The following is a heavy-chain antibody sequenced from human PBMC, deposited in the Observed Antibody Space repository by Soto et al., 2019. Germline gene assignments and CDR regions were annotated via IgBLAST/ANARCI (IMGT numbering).Heavy chain of an antibody. CDR1: GFTFSSYA. D-gene: IGHD2-8*01. CDR3: AKMNGPPH. CDR2: ISGSGDRT. J-gene: IGHJ4*02. Sequence: EVQRLESGGGLVQPGGSLRLSCAASGFTFSSYAMSWVRQAPGKGLEWVSAISGSGDRTYYADSVKGRFTISRDNSRNTLYMQMNSLRGEDTAVYFCAKMNGPPHWGQGTLVTVSS. V-gene: IGHV3-23*01.